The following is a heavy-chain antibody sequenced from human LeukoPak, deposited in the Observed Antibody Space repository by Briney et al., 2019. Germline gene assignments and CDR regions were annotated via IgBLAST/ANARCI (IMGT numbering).Heavy chain of an antibody. CDR1: GFTVSTNY. V-gene: IGHV3-66*01. CDR2: IYSRGST. J-gene: IGHJ6*02. Sequence: GGSLRLSWAASGFTVSTNYMNWVRQAPGKGLEWVSAIYSRGSTYYADSVKGRFTVSRDNSKNTMYLQMNSLRDEDTALYYCARDVQSRSGSPYFHGMDVWGQGTTVTASS. D-gene: IGHD3-10*01. CDR3: ARDVQSRSGSPYFHGMDV.